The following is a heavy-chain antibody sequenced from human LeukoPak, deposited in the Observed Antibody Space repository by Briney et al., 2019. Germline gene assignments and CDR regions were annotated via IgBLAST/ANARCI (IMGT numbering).Heavy chain of an antibody. CDR2: INHSGST. J-gene: IGHJ4*02. V-gene: IGHV4-34*01. Sequence: PSETLSLTCAVYGGSFSGYYWSWIRQPPGKGLEWIGEINHSGSTNYNPSLKSRVTISVDKSKNQFSLKLSSVTAADTAVYYCARHPGSGYHFDYWGQGTLVTVSS. CDR1: GGSFSGYY. D-gene: IGHD3-22*01. CDR3: ARHPGSGYHFDY.